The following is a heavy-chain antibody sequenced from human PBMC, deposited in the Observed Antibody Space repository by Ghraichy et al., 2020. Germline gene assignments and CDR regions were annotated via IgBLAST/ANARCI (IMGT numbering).Heavy chain of an antibody. V-gene: IGHV3-23*01. CDR2: ISGSGGST. J-gene: IGHJ6*02. Sequence: LNISCAASGFTFSSYAMSWVRQAPGKGLEWVSAISGSGGSTYYADSVKGRFTISRDNSKNTLYLQMNSLRAEDTAVYYCAPKVAYYYYYGMDVWGQGTTVTVSS. CDR1: GFTFSSYA. CDR3: APKVAYYYYYGMDV. D-gene: IGHD5-12*01.